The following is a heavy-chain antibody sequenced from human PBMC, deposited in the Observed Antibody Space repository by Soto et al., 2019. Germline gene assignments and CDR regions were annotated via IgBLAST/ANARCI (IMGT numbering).Heavy chain of an antibody. CDR2: ISSNEEK. J-gene: IGHJ4*02. CDR3: ARILVPYYYDGSGFIEENYFYY. Sequence: QVTLKESGPVLVKPPGTPTLTCTVSGYSLSNARKGVTWIRQPPGKALERLAHISSNEEKSYTTSLKSRLTVSKDTSKSNVVLTMSILDPVSASTSVCARILVPYYYDGSGFIEENYFYYWGQVTLVIVS. D-gene: IGHD3-22*01. V-gene: IGHV2-26*01. CDR1: GYSLSNARKG.